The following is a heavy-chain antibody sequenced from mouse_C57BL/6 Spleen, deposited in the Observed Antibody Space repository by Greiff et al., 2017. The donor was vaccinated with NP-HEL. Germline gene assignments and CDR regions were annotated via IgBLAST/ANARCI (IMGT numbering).Heavy chain of an antibody. CDR1: GYTFTSYW. Sequence: VQLQQPGAELVMPGASVKLSCKASGYTFTSYWMHWVKQRPGQGLEWIGEIDPSDSYTNYNQKFKGKSTLTVDKSSSTAYMQLSSLTSEDSAVYYCARWDDWFAYWGQGTLVTVSA. CDR2: IDPSDSYT. V-gene: IGHV1-69*01. D-gene: IGHD4-1*01. J-gene: IGHJ3*01. CDR3: ARWDDWFAY.